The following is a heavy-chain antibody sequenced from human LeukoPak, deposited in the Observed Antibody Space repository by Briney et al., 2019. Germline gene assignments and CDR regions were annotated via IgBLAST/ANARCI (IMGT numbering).Heavy chain of an antibody. J-gene: IGHJ3*02. D-gene: IGHD5-18*01. V-gene: IGHV5-51*01. CDR1: GYSFTTYW. CDR3: ARRVDTAFAFDI. Sequence: GESLKISCKCSGYSFTTYWIAWVRRMPGKGLEWMGIIYPGDSDARYSPSFQGQVTISADKSISTAYLQWSSLKASDTAMYYCARRVDTAFAFDIWGQGTMVTVSS. CDR2: IYPGDSDA.